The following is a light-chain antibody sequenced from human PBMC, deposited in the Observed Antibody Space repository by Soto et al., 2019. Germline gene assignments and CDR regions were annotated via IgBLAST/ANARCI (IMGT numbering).Light chain of an antibody. CDR1: QSVSSN. Sequence: EIVMTQSPATLSVSPGERATLSCRASQSVSSNLAWYRQKPGQAPRLLIYGASTRATGIPARFSGSGSGTEFTLTISSLQSEDFAVYYCQQYNNWRWTFGQGTKVDIK. J-gene: IGKJ1*01. CDR2: GAS. CDR3: QQYNNWRWT. V-gene: IGKV3-15*01.